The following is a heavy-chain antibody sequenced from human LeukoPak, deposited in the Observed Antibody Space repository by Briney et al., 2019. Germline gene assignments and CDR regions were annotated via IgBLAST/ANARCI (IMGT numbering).Heavy chain of an antibody. Sequence: SETLSLTCTVSGGSISSYYWSWIRQPPGKGLEWIGYIYYSGSTNYNPSLKSRVTISVDTSKNQFSLKLSSVTAADTAVYYCARFGSRYCSGGSCLYYFDYWGQGTLVTVSS. J-gene: IGHJ4*02. CDR3: ARFGSRYCSGGSCLYYFDY. CDR1: GGSISSYY. V-gene: IGHV4-59*01. D-gene: IGHD2-15*01. CDR2: IYYSGST.